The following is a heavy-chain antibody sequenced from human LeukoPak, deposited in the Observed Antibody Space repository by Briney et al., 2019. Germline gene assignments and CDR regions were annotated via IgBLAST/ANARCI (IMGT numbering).Heavy chain of an antibody. CDR3: AREVSDLLWCGSPRPGYFDY. Sequence: KTGGSLRLSCAASGFTFSSYSMNWVRQAPGNGLEWVSSISSSSSYIYYADSVKGRFTISRDNAKNSLYLQMNILRAEDKAVYYCAREVSDLLWCGSPRPGYFDYWGQGTLVTVSS. D-gene: IGHD3-10*01. CDR2: ISSSSSYI. J-gene: IGHJ4*02. V-gene: IGHV3-21*01. CDR1: GFTFSSYS.